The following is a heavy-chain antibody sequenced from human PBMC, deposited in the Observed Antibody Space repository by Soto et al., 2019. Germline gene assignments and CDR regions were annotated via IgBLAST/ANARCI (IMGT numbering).Heavy chain of an antibody. V-gene: IGHV1-8*01. D-gene: IGHD3-9*01. CDR2: MNPNSGNT. Sequence: GASVKVSCKASGYTFTSYDINWVRQATGQGLEWMGWMNPNSGNTGYAQKFQGRVTMTRNTSISTAYMELSSLRFEYTAVYYCARAPGVLTGYYPNWGQGTLVTVSS. J-gene: IGHJ4*02. CDR1: GYTFTSYD. CDR3: ARAPGVLTGYYPN.